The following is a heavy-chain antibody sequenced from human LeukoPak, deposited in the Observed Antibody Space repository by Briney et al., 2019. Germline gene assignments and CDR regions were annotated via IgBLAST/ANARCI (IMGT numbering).Heavy chain of an antibody. Sequence: GASVKVSCKASGYTFTSYYMHWVRQAPGQGLEWMGWINPNSGGTNYAQKFQGRVTMTRDTSISTAYMELSRLRSDDTAVYYCARDWRPYSGSYFGWFDPWGQGTLVTVSS. CDR2: INPNSGGT. CDR1: GYTFTSYY. CDR3: ARDWRPYSGSYFGWFDP. V-gene: IGHV1-2*02. J-gene: IGHJ5*02. D-gene: IGHD1-26*01.